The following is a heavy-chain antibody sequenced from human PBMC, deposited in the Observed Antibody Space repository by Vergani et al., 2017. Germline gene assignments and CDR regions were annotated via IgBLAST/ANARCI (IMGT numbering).Heavy chain of an antibody. CDR3: AKRSGYYLNWFDP. Sequence: QVQLVESGGGVFQPGGSLRLSCAASGFTFSSYGMHCVRQAPGKGLEWVAFIRYDGSNKYYADSVKGRFTISRDNSKNTLYLQMNSLRAEDTAVYYCAKRSGYYLNWFDPWGQGTLVTVSS. CDR1: GFTFSSYG. V-gene: IGHV3-30*02. J-gene: IGHJ5*02. CDR2: IRYDGSNK. D-gene: IGHD3-22*01.